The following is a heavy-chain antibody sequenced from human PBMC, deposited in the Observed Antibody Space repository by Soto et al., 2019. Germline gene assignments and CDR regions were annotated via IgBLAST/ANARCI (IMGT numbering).Heavy chain of an antibody. D-gene: IGHD3-22*01. CDR1: GGSISSSSYY. CDR3: AGTPPYDSSGYYYESNFDY. J-gene: IGHJ4*02. CDR2: IYYSGST. Sequence: PSETLSLTCTVSGGSISSSSYYWGWIRQPPGKGLEWIGSIYYSGSTYYNPSLKSQVTISVDTSKNKLSLKLRSVTAADTAVFYCAGTPPYDSSGYYYESNFDYWGQGTLVTVSS. V-gene: IGHV4-39*01.